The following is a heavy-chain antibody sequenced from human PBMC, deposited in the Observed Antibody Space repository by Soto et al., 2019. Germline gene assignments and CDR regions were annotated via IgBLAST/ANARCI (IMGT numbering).Heavy chain of an antibody. D-gene: IGHD6-13*01. V-gene: IGHV1-2*02. J-gene: IGHJ4*02. CDR1: GYTFTGYY. Sequence: GASVKVSCKASGYTFTGYYMHWVRQAPGQGLEWMGWINPNSGGTNYAQKFQGRVTMTRDTSISTAYMELSRLRSDDTAVYYCARDREGTFSSSPPYYFDYWCQGTLVTVSS. CDR3: ARDREGTFSSSPPYYFDY. CDR2: INPNSGGT.